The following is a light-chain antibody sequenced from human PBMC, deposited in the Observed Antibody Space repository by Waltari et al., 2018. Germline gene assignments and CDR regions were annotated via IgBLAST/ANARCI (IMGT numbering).Light chain of an antibody. CDR3: HQYNSYPYT. Sequence: DIQMTQSPSTLSASVGDRVTITCRASQSISTWLAWYQQKPGKAPKFVIYKASSLESGVPSRFSGSGSGTEFTLTISSLQPDDFATYYCHQYNSYPYTFGQGTKLEIK. CDR2: KAS. J-gene: IGKJ2*01. V-gene: IGKV1-5*03. CDR1: QSISTW.